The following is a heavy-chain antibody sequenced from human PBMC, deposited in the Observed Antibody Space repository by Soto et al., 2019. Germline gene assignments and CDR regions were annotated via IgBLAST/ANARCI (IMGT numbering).Heavy chain of an antibody. V-gene: IGHV3-43*01. CDR1: GFTFDDYT. J-gene: IGHJ6*02. D-gene: IGHD3-22*01. CDR3: AKPFSISMIVGYDMAC. Sequence: EVQLVESGGVVVQPGGSLRLSCAASGFTFDDYTMHWVRQAPGKGLEWVSLISWDGGSTYYADSVKGRFTISRDNRKNSRYQKRKRLKAAHPPLYYCAKPFSISMIVGYDMACWGQGTTVTVS. CDR2: ISWDGGST.